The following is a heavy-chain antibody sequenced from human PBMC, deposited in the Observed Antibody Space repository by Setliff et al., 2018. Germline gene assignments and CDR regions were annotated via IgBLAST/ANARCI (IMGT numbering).Heavy chain of an antibody. CDR3: ASDPNGDYVGAFDA. Sequence: LSLSCEGSGFIFRNYFMSWFRKAPGKGLEWVSSIHVSGDSTYYADSVRSRFTISRDNSKNSLYLQMNSLRVEDTASYDCASDPNGDYVGAFDAWGKGILVTVSS. V-gene: IGHV3-23*01. CDR1: GFIFRNYF. CDR2: IHVSGDST. D-gene: IGHD4-17*01. J-gene: IGHJ5*02.